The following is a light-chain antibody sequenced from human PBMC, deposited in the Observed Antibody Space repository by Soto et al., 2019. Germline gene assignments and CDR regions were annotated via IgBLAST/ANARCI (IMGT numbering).Light chain of an antibody. CDR2: EVS. J-gene: IGLJ1*01. Sequence: QSALTQPPSVSGSPGQSVTISCTGTSSDVGSYNRVSWYQQPPGTAPKLIIYEVSNRPSGVPDRFSGSKSGNTASLTISGLQAEDEADYYCSSYTSSSTPCVFGTGTKVPS. CDR3: SSYTSSSTPCV. CDR1: SSDVGSYNR. V-gene: IGLV2-18*02.